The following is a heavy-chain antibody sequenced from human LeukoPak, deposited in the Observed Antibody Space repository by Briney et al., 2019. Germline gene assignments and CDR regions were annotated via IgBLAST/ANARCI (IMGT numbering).Heavy chain of an antibody. CDR2: IGGSGGRT. V-gene: IGHV3-23*01. CDR3: AKGRIAVAHYYGMDV. CDR1: GFTVSSNY. J-gene: IGHJ6*02. Sequence: QPGGSLRLSCAASGFTVSSNYMSWVRQAPGKGLEWVLGIGGSGGRTYYADSVQGRFTISRDNSKNTVDLQMNSLRAEDTAIYYCAKGRIAVAHYYGMDVWGQGTTVTVSS. D-gene: IGHD6-19*01.